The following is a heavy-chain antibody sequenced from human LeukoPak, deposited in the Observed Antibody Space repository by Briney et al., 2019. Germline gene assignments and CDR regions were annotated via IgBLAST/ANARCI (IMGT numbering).Heavy chain of an antibody. CDR2: LGISGDYA. J-gene: IGHJ3*02. V-gene: IGHV3-23*01. CDR3: ARRSAAKDAFDI. D-gene: IGHD6-25*01. CDR1: GFTFSSYE. Sequence: SGGSLRLSCAASGFTFSSYEMNWVRQAPGKGLQWVSSLGISGDYAWYAGSVKGRFTISRDSSKNTLYLQMNSLRAEDTAVYYCARRSAAKDAFDIWGQGTKVTVSS.